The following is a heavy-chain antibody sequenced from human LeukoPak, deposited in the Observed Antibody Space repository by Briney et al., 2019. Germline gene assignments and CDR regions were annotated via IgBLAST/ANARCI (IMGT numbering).Heavy chain of an antibody. D-gene: IGHD3-22*01. CDR1: GYTFTNYG. CDR3: AISQGSYYDTSGYLGGDY. Sequence: VSVKVSRKASGYTFTNYGIFWVRQAPGQGLEWMGWISAYSGNTNYAQKLQGRVTMTTETSTSTAYMELESLRSDDTAVYYCAISQGSYYDTSGYLGGDYWGQGTLVTVSS. J-gene: IGHJ4*02. V-gene: IGHV1-18*01. CDR2: ISAYSGNT.